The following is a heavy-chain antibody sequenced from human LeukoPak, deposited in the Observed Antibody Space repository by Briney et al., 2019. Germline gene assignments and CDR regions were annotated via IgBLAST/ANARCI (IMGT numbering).Heavy chain of an antibody. CDR2: IYYSGST. V-gene: IGHV4-30-4*01. CDR1: GGSISSGAYY. CDR3: ARGNKVERPGYYYGMDV. J-gene: IGHJ6*02. D-gene: IGHD1-1*01. Sequence: PSETLSLTCTVSGGSISSGAYYWSWIRQPPGKGLEWIGYIYYSGSTYYNPSLKSRVTISVDTSKNQFSLKLSSVTAADTAVYYCARGNKVERPGYYYGMDVWGQGTTVTVSS.